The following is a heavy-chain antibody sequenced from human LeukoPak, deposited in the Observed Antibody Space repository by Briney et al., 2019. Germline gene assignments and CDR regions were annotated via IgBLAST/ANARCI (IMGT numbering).Heavy chain of an antibody. Sequence: PGGSLRLSCAASGFTFSSYWMHWVRQAPGKGLVWVSRINSDGSSTYYADYVKGRFTISRDNSKNTLYLQMNSLRAEDTAVYYCAKGSTAMAKYYFDYWGQGTLVTASS. J-gene: IGHJ4*02. V-gene: IGHV3-74*01. CDR2: INSDGSST. D-gene: IGHD5-18*01. CDR1: GFTFSSYW. CDR3: AKGSTAMAKYYFDY.